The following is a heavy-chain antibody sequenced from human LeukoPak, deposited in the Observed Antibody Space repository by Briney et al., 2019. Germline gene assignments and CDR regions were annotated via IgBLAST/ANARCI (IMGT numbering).Heavy chain of an antibody. J-gene: IGHJ4*02. CDR2: ISWNIGSI. Sequence: GRSLRLSCAAPGFTFAVSATYWVPQAPGKGLEWVSDISWNIGSIGSADFVKGRFTISRDTATKSLYLQMNSLRAEDTALYYCAKDIGRGYSSSWSYFDYWGQGTLVTVSS. CDR1: GFTFAVSA. D-gene: IGHD6-13*01. CDR3: AKDIGRGYSSSWSYFDY. V-gene: IGHV3-9*01.